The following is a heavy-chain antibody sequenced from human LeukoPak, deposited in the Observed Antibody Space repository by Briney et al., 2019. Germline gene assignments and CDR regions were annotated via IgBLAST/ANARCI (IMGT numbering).Heavy chain of an antibody. CDR3: ARETGSSGSAAHMDV. D-gene: IGHD3-10*01. V-gene: IGHV4-39*07. CDR2: IYYSGST. J-gene: IGHJ6*03. CDR1: GGSISSYY. Sequence: SETLSLTCTVSGGSISSYYWGWIRQPPGKGLEWIGSIYYSGSTYYNPSLKSRVTISVDTSKNQFSLKLSSVTAADTAVYYCARETGSSGSAAHMDVWGKGTTVTVSS.